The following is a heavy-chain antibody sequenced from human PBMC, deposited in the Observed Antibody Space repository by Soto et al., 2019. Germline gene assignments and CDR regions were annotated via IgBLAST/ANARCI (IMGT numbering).Heavy chain of an antibody. CDR3: ARVRDYDILTGYSIGQDNWFDP. V-gene: IGHV4-30-4*01. CDR2: IYYSGST. CDR1: GGSISSGDYY. Sequence: QVQLQESGPGLVKPSQTLSLTCTVSGGSISSGDYYWSWIRQPPGKGLEWIGYIYYSGSTYYNPSLKSRVTISVDTSKNQLSLKLSSVTAADTAVYYCARVRDYDILTGYSIGQDNWFDPWGQGTLVTVSS. D-gene: IGHD3-9*01. J-gene: IGHJ5*02.